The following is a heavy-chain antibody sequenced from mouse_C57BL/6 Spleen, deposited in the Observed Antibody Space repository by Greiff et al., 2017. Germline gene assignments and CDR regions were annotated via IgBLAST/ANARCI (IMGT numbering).Heavy chain of an antibody. J-gene: IGHJ4*01. V-gene: IGHV5-17*01. Sequence: EVNVVESGGGLVKPGGSLKLSCAASGFTFSDYGMHWVRQAPEKGLEWVAYISSGSSTIYYADTVKGRFTISRDNAKNTLFLQMTSLRSEDTAMYYCARGGLLRAMDYWGQGTSVTVSS. CDR3: ARGGLLRAMDY. CDR1: GFTFSDYG. D-gene: IGHD1-1*01. CDR2: ISSGSSTI.